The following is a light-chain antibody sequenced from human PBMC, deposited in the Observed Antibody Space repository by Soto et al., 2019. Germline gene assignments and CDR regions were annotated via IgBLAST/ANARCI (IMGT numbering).Light chain of an antibody. Sequence: QAVVTQEPSLTGSPGETVTLTCASSTGDVTTDNYPCWFQQKPGQAPTTLIYTTNSRHSGTPARFSGSLLGGKAALTLSGLQPEDEADYYCLLYYGGATLVFGGGTKLTVL. CDR3: LLYYGGATLV. CDR1: TGDVTTDNY. V-gene: IGLV7-43*01. CDR2: TTN. J-gene: IGLJ2*01.